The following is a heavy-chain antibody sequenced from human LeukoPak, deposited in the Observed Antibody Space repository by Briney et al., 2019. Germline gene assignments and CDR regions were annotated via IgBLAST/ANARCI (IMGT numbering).Heavy chain of an antibody. CDR3: AKSLSDFYDYVWGSYLPPFDY. J-gene: IGHJ4*02. CDR1: GVTFSSYA. D-gene: IGHD3-16*02. V-gene: IGHV3-23*01. CDR2: ISGSGGST. Sequence: PGGSLRLSCAASGVTFSSYAMSWVRQAPGKGLEWASAISGSGGSTYYADSVKGRFTISRDNSKNTLYLQMNSLRAENTAVYYCAKSLSDFYDYVWGSYLPPFDYWGQGTLVTVSS.